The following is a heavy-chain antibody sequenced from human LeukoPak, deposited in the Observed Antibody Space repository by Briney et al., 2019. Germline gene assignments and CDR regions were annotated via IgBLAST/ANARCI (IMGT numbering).Heavy chain of an antibody. Sequence: PGGSLRLSCAASGFTFSSYWMSWVRQAPGKGLEWVANLKQDGSEKYYVDSVKGRFTISRDNAKNSLYLQMNSLRAEDTAVYYCARTSIAVAGYYYYYYYMDVWGKGTTVTVSS. CDR1: GFTFSSYW. J-gene: IGHJ6*03. V-gene: IGHV3-7*01. CDR2: LKQDGSEK. D-gene: IGHD6-19*01. CDR3: ARTSIAVAGYYYYYYYMDV.